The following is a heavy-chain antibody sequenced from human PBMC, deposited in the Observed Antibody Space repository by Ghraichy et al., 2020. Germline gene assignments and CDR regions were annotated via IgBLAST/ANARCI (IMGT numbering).Heavy chain of an antibody. CDR2: VNSDGTNT. D-gene: IGHD3-3*01. J-gene: IGHJ4*02. CDR1: GFTFSYYW. CDR3: ARGDYWRTIDY. Sequence: GGSPRLSCTASGFTFSYYWMHWVRQAPEKGLVWVSRVNSDGTNTIYADSVKGRFTISRDNAKNTLYLQMNSLRVEDTAVYYCARGDYWRTIDYWGQGVLVTVSS. V-gene: IGHV3-74*01.